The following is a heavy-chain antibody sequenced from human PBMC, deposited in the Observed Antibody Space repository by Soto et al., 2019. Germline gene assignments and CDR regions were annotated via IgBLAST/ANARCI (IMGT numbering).Heavy chain of an antibody. D-gene: IGHD5-18*01. Sequence: GESLKISCKGSGYSFVSYWIAWVRQMPGKGLEWMGSIYPGDSDTTYSPSIQGQVTISADKPSTTVYLQWNTLKASDTAMYYCAKTDGYEVEYWGQGTQVTVSS. CDR3: AKTDGYEVEY. J-gene: IGHJ4*02. V-gene: IGHV5-51*04. CDR1: GYSFVSYW. CDR2: IYPGDSDT.